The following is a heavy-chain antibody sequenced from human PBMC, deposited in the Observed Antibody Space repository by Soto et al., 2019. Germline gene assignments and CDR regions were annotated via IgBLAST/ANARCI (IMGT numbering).Heavy chain of an antibody. D-gene: IGHD3-9*01. V-gene: IGHV1-3*01. J-gene: IGHJ4*02. CDR1: GYTFTSYA. CDR3: ARNYDILMGFDY. Sequence: ASVKVSCKASGYTFTSYAMHWVRQAPGQRLEWMGWINAGNGNTKYSQKFQGRVTITRDTSASTAYMELSSLRSEDTAVYYCARNYDILMGFDYWGQGTLVTVSS. CDR2: INAGNGNT.